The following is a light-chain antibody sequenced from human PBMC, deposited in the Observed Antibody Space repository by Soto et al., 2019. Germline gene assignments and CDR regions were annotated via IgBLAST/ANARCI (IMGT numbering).Light chain of an antibody. J-gene: IGKJ4*01. CDR3: QQYDSLPLT. CDR1: QGINIY. CDR2: DAS. Sequence: DIQMTQSPSSLSASVGDRVTITCQASQGINIYLNWYQQKPGKAPKLLIYDASNLETGIPSRFSGSESGTDYTFTISSLQPEDIATYYCQQYDSLPLTFGGGTRVEIK. V-gene: IGKV1-33*01.